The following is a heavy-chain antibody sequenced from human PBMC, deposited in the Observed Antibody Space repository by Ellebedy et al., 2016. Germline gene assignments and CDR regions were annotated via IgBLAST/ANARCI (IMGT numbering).Heavy chain of an antibody. J-gene: IGHJ4*02. CDR2: ITSSSTTI. CDR3: AKALVAAGFDY. V-gene: IGHV3-48*04. D-gene: IGHD2-15*01. CDR1: GFTFSSYT. Sequence: GESLKISCAASGFTFSSYTMNWVRQAPGKGLEWVSYITSSSTTIKYADSVKGRFTISRDNDKNSLYLQMNSLRAEDTAVYYCAKALVAAGFDYWGQGTLVTVSS.